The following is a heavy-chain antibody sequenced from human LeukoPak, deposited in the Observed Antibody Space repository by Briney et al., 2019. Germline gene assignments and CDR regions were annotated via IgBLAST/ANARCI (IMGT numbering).Heavy chain of an antibody. CDR1: GGTFSSYA. CDR3: ATPYSSGWVGHDAFDI. J-gene: IGHJ3*02. D-gene: IGHD6-19*01. CDR2: IIPIFGTA. Sequence: SVKVSCKASGGTFSSYAISWVRQAPGQGLEWMGGIIPIFGTANYAQKFQGRVTITTDESTSTAYMELSSLRSEDTAVYYCATPYSSGWVGHDAFDIWGQGTMVTVSS. V-gene: IGHV1-69*05.